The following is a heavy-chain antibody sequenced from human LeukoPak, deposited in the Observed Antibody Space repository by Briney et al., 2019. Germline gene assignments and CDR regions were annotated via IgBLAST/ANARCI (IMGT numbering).Heavy chain of an antibody. V-gene: IGHV4-34*01. CDR1: GGSFSGYY. CDR2: INHSGST. CDR3: ARPHPPTVTTPYWYFDL. Sequence: SETLSLTCAVYGGSFSGYYWSWIRQPPGKGLKWIGVINHSGSTNYNPSLKSRVTISVDTSKNQFSLKLSSVTAADTAVYYCARPHPPTVTTPYWYFDLWGRGTLVTVSS. D-gene: IGHD4-17*01. J-gene: IGHJ2*01.